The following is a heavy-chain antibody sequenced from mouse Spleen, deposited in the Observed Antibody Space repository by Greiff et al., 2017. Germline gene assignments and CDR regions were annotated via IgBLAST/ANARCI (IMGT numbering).Heavy chain of an antibody. V-gene: IGHV5-17*01. CDR1: GFTFSDYG. J-gene: IGHJ1*01. CDR3: ARAWDYWYFDV. D-gene: IGHD4-1*01. Sequence: EVMLVESGGGLVKPGGSLKLSCAASGFTFSDYGMHWVRQAPEKGLEWVAYISSGSSTIYYADTVKGRFTISRDNAKNTLFLQMTSLRSEDTAMYYCARAWDYWYFDVWGAGTTVTVSS. CDR2: ISSGSSTI.